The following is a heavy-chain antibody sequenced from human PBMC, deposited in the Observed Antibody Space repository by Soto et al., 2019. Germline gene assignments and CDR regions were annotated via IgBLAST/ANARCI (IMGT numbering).Heavy chain of an antibody. Sequence: QVQLVQSGAEVKKPGSSVKISCKASGCTFSSYAISWVRQAPGQGLEWMGGIIPIFGTANYVQKYQGRVTITADESTSTAYMELSSLRSEDTAVYYCARARDGYNFDYWGQGTLVTVSS. CDR2: IIPIFGTA. J-gene: IGHJ4*02. CDR1: GCTFSSYA. D-gene: IGHD5-12*01. V-gene: IGHV1-69*12. CDR3: ARARDGYNFDY.